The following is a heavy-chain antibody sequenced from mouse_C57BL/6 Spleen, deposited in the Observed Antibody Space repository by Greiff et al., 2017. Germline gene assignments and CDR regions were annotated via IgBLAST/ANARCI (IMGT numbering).Heavy chain of an antibody. CDR3: AELGEDY. V-gene: IGHV1-50*01. CDR1: GYTFTSYW. D-gene: IGHD4-1*01. J-gene: IGHJ2*01. CDR2: IDPSDSYT. Sequence: QVHVKQPGAELVKPGASVKLSCKASGYTFTSYWMQWVKQRPGQGLEWIGEIDPSDSYTNYNQKFKGKATLTVDTSSSTAYMQLSSLTSEDSAVYYCAELGEDYWGQGTTLTVSS.